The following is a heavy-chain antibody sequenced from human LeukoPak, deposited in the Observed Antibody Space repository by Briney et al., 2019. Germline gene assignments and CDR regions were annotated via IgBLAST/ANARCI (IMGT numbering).Heavy chain of an antibody. CDR3: ARSQGYFDSSGYYQY. Sequence: PSETLSLTCTVSGGSISSGGYYWAWIRQPPGKGLEWIGYIYHSGSTYYNPSLKSRVNISVNMSKNQFSLKLTSVTAADTAVYFCARSQGYFDSSGYYQYWGQGTLVTVSS. V-gene: IGHV4-31*03. J-gene: IGHJ4*02. CDR2: IYHSGST. D-gene: IGHD3-22*01. CDR1: GGSISSGGYY.